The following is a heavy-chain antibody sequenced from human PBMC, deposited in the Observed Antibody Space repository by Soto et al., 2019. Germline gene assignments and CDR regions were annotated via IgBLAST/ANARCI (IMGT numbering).Heavy chain of an antibody. J-gene: IGHJ6*02. V-gene: IGHV1-8*01. CDR2: MNPNSGNT. D-gene: IGHD3-10*01. CDR3: ARKRITMVRGVIFYYYYGRDV. CDR1: GYTFTSYD. Sequence: ASVKVSCKASGYTFTSYDINWVRQATGQGLEWMGWMNPNSGNTGYAQKFQGRVTMTRNTSISTAYMELSSLRSEDTAVYYCARKRITMVRGVIFYYYYGRDVWGQGTTVTVSS.